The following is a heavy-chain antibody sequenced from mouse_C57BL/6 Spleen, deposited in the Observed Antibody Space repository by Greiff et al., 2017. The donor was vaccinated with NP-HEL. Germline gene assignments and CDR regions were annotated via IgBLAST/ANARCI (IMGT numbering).Heavy chain of an antibody. D-gene: IGHD1-1*01. J-gene: IGHJ2*01. CDR1: GYTFTSYW. CDR2: TNPTNGRT. CDR3: SRIKKIVATDYDD. V-gene: IGHV1S81*02. Sequence: VQLQQSGAELVKAGASVKMSCKASGYTFTSYWMHWVKQRLGQGLEWFAETNPTNGRTYYNEKFKSKATLTVDKSASTAYMLLSSQTFEDSAVYDCSRIKKIVATDYDDWGQGTTLTVSS.